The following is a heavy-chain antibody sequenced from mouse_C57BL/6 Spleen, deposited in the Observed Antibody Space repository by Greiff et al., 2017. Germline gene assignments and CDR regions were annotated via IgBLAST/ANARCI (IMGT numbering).Heavy chain of an antibody. CDR1: GYTFTSYW. Sequence: QVKLQQPGAELVKPGASVKLSCKASGYTFTSYWMHWVKQRPGKGLEWIGMIHPNSGSTNYNEKFKSKATLTVDKSSSTPYMQLSSLTSEDSAVYYCSSGFYCSDYWGQGTTLTVSS. V-gene: IGHV1-64*01. J-gene: IGHJ2*01. D-gene: IGHD2-12*01. CDR2: IHPNSGST. CDR3: SSGFYCSDY.